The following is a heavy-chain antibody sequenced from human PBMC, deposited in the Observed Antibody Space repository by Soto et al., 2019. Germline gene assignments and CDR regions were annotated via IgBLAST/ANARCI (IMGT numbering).Heavy chain of an antibody. CDR1: GGIFSTYA. J-gene: IGHJ4*02. CDR3: ARDRYDYGSGNYYNRIDF. V-gene: IGHV1-69*01. CDR2: IIPIFATP. Sequence: QVQLVQSGAEVKKPGSSVKVSCKASGGIFSTYALSWLRQAPVQGLEWMGGIIPIFATPTYAQRFQGRVTITADETTSTAYMELSRLRSDDTAVYYCARDRYDYGSGNYYNRIDFWGQGTLVTVSS. D-gene: IGHD3-10*01.